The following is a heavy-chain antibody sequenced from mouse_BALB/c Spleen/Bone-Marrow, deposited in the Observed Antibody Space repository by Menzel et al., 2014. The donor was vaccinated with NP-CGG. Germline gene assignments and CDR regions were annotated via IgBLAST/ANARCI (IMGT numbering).Heavy chain of an antibody. V-gene: IGHV1-20*02. Sequence: VQLQQSGPELVKPGASVKISCKASGYSFTGYFMYWVMQSHGKSLEWIGRINPYNGDTFYNQKFKGKATLTVDKSSSTAHMELRSLASEDSAVYYCARGGLLRAMDYWGQGTSVTVSS. J-gene: IGHJ4*01. CDR2: INPYNGDT. D-gene: IGHD2-3*01. CDR3: ARGGLLRAMDY. CDR1: GYSFTGYF.